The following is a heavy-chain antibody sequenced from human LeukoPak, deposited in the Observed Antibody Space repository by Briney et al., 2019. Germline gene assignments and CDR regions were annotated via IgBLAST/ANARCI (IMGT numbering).Heavy chain of an antibody. V-gene: IGHV3-30-3*01. J-gene: IGHJ4*02. Sequence: PGRSLRLSCAASGFTFSSYAMHWVRQAPGKGLEWVAVISYDGSNKYYADSVKGRFTISRDNSKNTLYLQMNSLKIEDTAVYFCSWEEEASFGRHLEHWGQGTLVTVAS. CDR1: GFTFSSYA. CDR3: SWEEEASFGRHLEH. CDR2: ISYDGSNK. D-gene: IGHD1-1*01.